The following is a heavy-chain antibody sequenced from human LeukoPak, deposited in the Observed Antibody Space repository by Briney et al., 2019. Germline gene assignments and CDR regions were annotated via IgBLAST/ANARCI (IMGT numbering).Heavy chain of an antibody. V-gene: IGHV1-8*01. Sequence: ASVNVSCKASGYTFTSYDINWARQAPGQGLEWMGWMNPNSGNTGYAQKFQGRVTMTRNTSISTAYMELSSLRSEDTAVYYCARGLMAAADSYYYYMDVWGKGTTVTVSS. CDR3: ARGLMAAADSYYYYMDV. CDR1: GYTFTSYD. D-gene: IGHD6-13*01. J-gene: IGHJ6*03. CDR2: MNPNSGNT.